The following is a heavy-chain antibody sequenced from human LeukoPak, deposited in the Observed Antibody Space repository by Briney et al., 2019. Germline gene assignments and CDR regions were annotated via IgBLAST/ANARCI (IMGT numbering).Heavy chain of an antibody. Sequence: NAGGSLRLSCAASGFTFSNAWMSWVRQAPGKGLEWVGRIKSKTDGGTTDYAAPVKGRFTISRDESKNTLYLQMNSLKTEDTAVYYCTTDRVLLWFGELLNVWGQGTLVTVSS. CDR3: TTDRVLLWFGELLNV. D-gene: IGHD3-10*01. CDR2: IKSKTDGGTT. J-gene: IGHJ4*02. CDR1: GFTFSNAW. V-gene: IGHV3-15*01.